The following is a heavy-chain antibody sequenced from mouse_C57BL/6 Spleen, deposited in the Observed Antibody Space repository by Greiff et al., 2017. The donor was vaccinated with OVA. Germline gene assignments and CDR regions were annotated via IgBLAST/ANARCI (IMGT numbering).Heavy chain of an antibody. CDR1: GFTFSNYW. V-gene: IGHV6-3*01. J-gene: IGHJ3*01. D-gene: IGHD2-3*01. CDR2: IRLKSDNYAT. Sequence: EVKLMESGGGLVQPGGSMKLSCVASGFTFSNYWMNWVRQSPEKGLEWVAQIRLKSDNYATHYAESVKGRFTISRDDSKSSVYLQMNNLRAEDTGIYYCTPIYDGYAYWGQGTLVTVSA. CDR3: TPIYDGYAY.